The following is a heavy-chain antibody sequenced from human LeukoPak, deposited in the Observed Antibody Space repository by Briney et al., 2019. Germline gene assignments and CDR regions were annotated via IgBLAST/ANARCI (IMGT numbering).Heavy chain of an antibody. CDR2: IYRDGST. CDR3: ARDRNYGDNQSYYFDY. Sequence: HPGGSLRLSCAASGLTVSSNYMSWVRQAPGKGLEWVSVIYRDGSTYYADSVKGRFTISRDDSKNTLYLQMSSLRADDTAVYYCARDRNYGDNQSYYFDYWGQGTLVTVSP. D-gene: IGHD4-17*01. CDR1: GLTVSSNY. V-gene: IGHV3-53*01. J-gene: IGHJ4*02.